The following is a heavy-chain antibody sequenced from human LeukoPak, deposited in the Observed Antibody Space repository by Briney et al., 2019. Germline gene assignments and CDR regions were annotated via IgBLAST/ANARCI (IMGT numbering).Heavy chain of an antibody. CDR3: ARSLAAAGSRGWFDL. CDR2: IYHSGST. D-gene: IGHD6-13*01. J-gene: IGHJ5*02. V-gene: IGHV4-4*02. CDR1: GGSISGSNW. Sequence: PSGTLSLTCAVSGGSISGSNWWSWVRQSPGKGLEWIGEIYHSGSTNYNPSLKSRVTISVDTSKNQFPLKLNSVTAADTAMYYCARSLAAAGSRGWFDLWGQGTLVTVSS.